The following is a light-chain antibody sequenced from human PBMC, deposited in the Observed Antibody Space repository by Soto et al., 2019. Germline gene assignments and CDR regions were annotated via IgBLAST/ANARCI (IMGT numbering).Light chain of an antibody. CDR3: CSYAGSYTSYVV. V-gene: IGLV2-11*01. CDR2: DVS. Sequence: QSALTQPRSVSGSPGQSVTISCTGTSSDVGGYNYVSWYQQHPGKAPKLMIYDVSKRPSGVPDRFSGSKSGNTASLTISGPQAEDEADYYCCSYAGSYTSYVVFGGGTKVTVL. CDR1: SSDVGGYNY. J-gene: IGLJ2*01.